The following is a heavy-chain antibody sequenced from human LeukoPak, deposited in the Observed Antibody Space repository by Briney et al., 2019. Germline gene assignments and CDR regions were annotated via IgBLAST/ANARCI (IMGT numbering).Heavy chain of an antibody. V-gene: IGHV3-53*01. D-gene: IGHD4-17*01. CDR2: IHTSGDT. CDR3: IIFGDSNH. J-gene: IGHJ5*02. CDR1: GLTGSHNY. Sequence: GGSLRLSCAASGLTGSHNYVSWVRQAPGKGLEWVSAIHTSGDTCYADSVKGRFTISRDTSKNTLYLQINSLRVEDTAVYYCIIFGDSNHWGQGTLVTVSS.